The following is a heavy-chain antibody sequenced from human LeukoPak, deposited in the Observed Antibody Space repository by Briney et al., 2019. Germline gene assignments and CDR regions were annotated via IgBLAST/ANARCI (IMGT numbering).Heavy chain of an antibody. Sequence: SVKVSCKASGGTFSNYAISWVQQAPGQGLEWMGGIITIFGTTNYAQKFQGRVTITADVSTSTAYMGLSSLRSEDTAVYFCARVGTADDYYYYMDVWGKGTTVTVSS. V-gene: IGHV1-69*13. D-gene: IGHD7-27*01. J-gene: IGHJ6*03. CDR1: GGTFSNYA. CDR2: IITIFGTT. CDR3: ARVGTADDYYYYMDV.